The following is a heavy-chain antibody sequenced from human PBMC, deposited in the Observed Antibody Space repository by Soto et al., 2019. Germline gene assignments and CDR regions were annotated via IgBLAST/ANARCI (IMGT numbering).Heavy chain of an antibody. Sequence: GASVKVSCKASGGTFSSYAISWVRQAPGQGLEWMGGIIPIFGTANYAQKFQGGVTITADESTSTAYMELSSLRSEDTAVYYCARDRKRWLPQGYYYGMDVWGQGTTVTVSS. V-gene: IGHV1-69*13. D-gene: IGHD5-12*01. CDR1: GGTFSSYA. J-gene: IGHJ6*02. CDR3: ARDRKRWLPQGYYYGMDV. CDR2: IIPIFGTA.